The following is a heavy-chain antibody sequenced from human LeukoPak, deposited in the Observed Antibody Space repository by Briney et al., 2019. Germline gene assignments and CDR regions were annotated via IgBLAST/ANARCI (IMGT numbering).Heavy chain of an antibody. V-gene: IGHV3-30*04. CDR3: ARGNYSSSWYGVFDY. CDR1: GFTFSSYA. D-gene: IGHD6-13*01. CDR2: ISYDGSNK. Sequence: GGSLRLSCAASGFTFSSYAMHWVRQAPGKGLEWVAVISYDGSNKYYADSVKGRFTISRDNSKNTLYLQMNSLRAEDTAVYYCARGNYSSSWYGVFDYWGQGTLVTVSS. J-gene: IGHJ4*02.